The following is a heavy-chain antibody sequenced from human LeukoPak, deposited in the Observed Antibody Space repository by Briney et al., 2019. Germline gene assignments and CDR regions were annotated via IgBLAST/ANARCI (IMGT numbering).Heavy chain of an antibody. Sequence: GGSLRLSCAASGFAFSAYAMTWVRQAPGKGLEWVSAISCSGSSTFYADSVKGRFTISRDNSKNTLYLQMNSLRAEDTAIYYRAKTSGSGNYYYYYYGMDVWGQGTTVTVSS. CDR1: GFAFSAYA. J-gene: IGHJ6*02. D-gene: IGHD3-10*01. CDR3: AKTSGSGNYYYYYYGMDV. V-gene: IGHV3-23*01. CDR2: ISCSGSST.